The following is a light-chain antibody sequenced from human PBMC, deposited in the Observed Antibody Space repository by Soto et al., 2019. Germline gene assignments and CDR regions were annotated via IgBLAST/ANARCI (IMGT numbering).Light chain of an antibody. CDR3: QQRSHWPPAFT. Sequence: EIVLTQSPATLSLSPGERATLSCRASQSVSSYLAWYQQKPGQAPRLLIYDASNRATGIPARFSGSGSGTDFTLTISRLEPEEFAIFFFQQRSHWPPAFTFGPGTKVDIK. J-gene: IGKJ3*01. CDR1: QSVSSY. CDR2: DAS. V-gene: IGKV3-11*01.